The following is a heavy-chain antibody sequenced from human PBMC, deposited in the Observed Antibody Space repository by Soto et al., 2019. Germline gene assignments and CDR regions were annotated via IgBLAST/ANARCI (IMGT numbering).Heavy chain of an antibody. D-gene: IGHD3-22*01. CDR2: LNSDGSST. CDR1: GFTFSSYW. V-gene: IGHV3-74*01. CDR3: TRGNYYDSSVIGKVDY. J-gene: IGHJ4*02. Sequence: EVQLVESGGGLVQPGGSLRLSCAASGFTFSSYWMHWVRQAPGKGLVWVSRLNSDGSSTSYADSVKGRFTISRDNAKNTLYLQMNSLRAEDTAVYYCTRGNYYDSSVIGKVDYWGQGTLVTVSS.